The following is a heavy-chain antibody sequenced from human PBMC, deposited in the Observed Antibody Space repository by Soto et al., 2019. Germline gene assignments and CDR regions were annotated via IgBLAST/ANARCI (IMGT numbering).Heavy chain of an antibody. J-gene: IGHJ6*02. Sequence: QVQLVQSGAEVKKPGSSVKVSCKASGGTFSSYAISWVRQAPGQGLEWMGGIIPMFGTAAYAQKFQGRVTITADESTSTDYMELSSLRAEDTAVYYCASHYYDSSGYNYYCGMDVWGQGTTVTVSS. CDR3: ASHYYDSSGYNYYCGMDV. D-gene: IGHD3-22*01. V-gene: IGHV1-69*12. CDR2: IIPMFGTA. CDR1: GGTFSSYA.